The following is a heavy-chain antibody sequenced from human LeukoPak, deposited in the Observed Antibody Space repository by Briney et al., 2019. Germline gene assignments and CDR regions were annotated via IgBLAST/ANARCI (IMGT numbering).Heavy chain of an antibody. CDR1: GGTFSNHA. CDR3: ARHSGHSSWYYGLDV. CDR2: IIPIDDST. V-gene: IGHV1-69*13. Sequence: SVKVSCTASGGTFSNHAFSWVRQAPGQGLEWMGGIIPIDDSTNYVQKFQDRVMITADEATNIIYMELGSLKSEDTAEYYCARHSGHSSWYYGLDVWGQGTTVIVSS. D-gene: IGHD6-13*01. J-gene: IGHJ6*02.